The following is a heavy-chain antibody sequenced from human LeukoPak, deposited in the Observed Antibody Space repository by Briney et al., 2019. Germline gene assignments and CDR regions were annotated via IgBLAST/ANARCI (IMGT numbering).Heavy chain of an antibody. J-gene: IGHJ4*02. CDR3: AREGPSPFDY. CDR2: INHSGST. V-gene: IGHV4-34*01. CDR1: GGSFSGYY. Sequence: KPSETLSLTCAVYGGSFSGYYWSWIRQPPGKGLEWIGEINHSGSTNYNPSLKSRVTISVDTPKNQFSLKLSSVTAADTAVYYCAREGPSPFDYWGQGTLVTVSS.